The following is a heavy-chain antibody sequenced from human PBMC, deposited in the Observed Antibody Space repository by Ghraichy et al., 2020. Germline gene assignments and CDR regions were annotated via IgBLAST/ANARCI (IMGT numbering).Heavy chain of an antibody. J-gene: IGHJ4*02. CDR2: IYYSGST. Sequence: SETLSLTCTVSGGSISSHAYYWIWIRQHPGKGLEWICYIYYSGSTYYNPSLTSLLTISVDTSKHQFSLTLSSVTAADPAVYSCARGSSLDYWGQGTLVTVSS. D-gene: IGHD3-10*01. CDR3: ARGSSLDY. CDR1: GGSISSHAYY. V-gene: IGHV4-31*01.